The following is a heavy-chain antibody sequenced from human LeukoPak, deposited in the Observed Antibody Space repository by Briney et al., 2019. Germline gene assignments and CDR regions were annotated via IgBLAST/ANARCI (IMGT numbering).Heavy chain of an antibody. Sequence: PSETLSLTCTVSGGSISSGSYYWSWIRQPAGKGLEWIGRIYTSGSTNYNPSPKSRVTISVDTSKNQFSLKMSSVTAADTAVYYCARDWGGDRGWDFDYWGQGTLVTVSS. J-gene: IGHJ4*02. D-gene: IGHD3-16*01. CDR2: IYTSGST. CDR1: GGSISSGSYY. V-gene: IGHV4-61*02. CDR3: ARDWGGDRGWDFDY.